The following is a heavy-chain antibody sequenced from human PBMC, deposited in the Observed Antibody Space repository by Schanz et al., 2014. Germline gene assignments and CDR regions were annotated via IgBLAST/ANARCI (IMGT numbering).Heavy chain of an antibody. V-gene: IGHV3-15*01. Sequence: EAHLVESGGGLVKPGGSLTLSCAASRFTVTNAWMSWVRQAPGKGLEWVGHMKSKSDGGTTDYATPEKDRFTISRDDTKNTLYMQMNSLKTENTAVEHCTASWWVEGAAAATVYDMDVWGQGTTVTVSS. D-gene: IGHD6-13*01. CDR1: RFTVTNAW. CDR3: TASWWVEGAAAATVYDMDV. CDR2: MKSKSDGGTT. J-gene: IGHJ6*02.